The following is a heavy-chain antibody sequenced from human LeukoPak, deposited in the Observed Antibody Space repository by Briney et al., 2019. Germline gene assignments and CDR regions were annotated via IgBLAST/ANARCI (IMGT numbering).Heavy chain of an antibody. CDR3: AKSPSSLYYYDSSGYYFDY. V-gene: IGHV3-23*01. CDR2: ISGSGGST. D-gene: IGHD3-22*01. CDR1: GFTFSSYA. Sequence: GGSLRLSCAASGFTFSSYAMSWVRQAPGKGLEWVSAISGSGGSTYYADSVKGRFTISRDNSKNTLYLQMNSLRAEDTAVYYCAKSPSSLYYYDSSGYYFDYWGQGTLVTVSS. J-gene: IGHJ4*02.